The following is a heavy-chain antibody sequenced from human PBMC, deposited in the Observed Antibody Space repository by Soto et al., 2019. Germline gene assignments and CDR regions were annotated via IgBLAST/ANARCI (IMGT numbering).Heavy chain of an antibody. Sequence: SETLSLTCSVSGGSISSVGHYWTWIRQQPGKALEWIGYIYYSGSTDYNPSLKSRVTISVDRSKNQFSLNLSSVTAADTAIYYCARESGGYDSSTRYGLDVWGQGTTDTVSS. V-gene: IGHV4-31*03. CDR2: IYYSGST. D-gene: IGHD6-25*01. CDR1: GGSISSVGHY. J-gene: IGHJ6*02. CDR3: ARESGGYDSSTRYGLDV.